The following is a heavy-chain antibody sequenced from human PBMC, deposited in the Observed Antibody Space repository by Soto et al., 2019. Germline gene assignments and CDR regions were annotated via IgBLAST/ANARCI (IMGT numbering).Heavy chain of an antibody. Sequence: SETLSLTCTVSGGSISGYYWSWIRQPPGKGLEWIGYIYYSGSTNYNPSLKSRVTISIDTSKNQFSLKLSSVTAADTAVYYCARARGAVAGCFDYWGQGTLVTVSS. V-gene: IGHV4-59*01. D-gene: IGHD6-19*01. CDR1: GGSISGYY. CDR2: IYYSGST. CDR3: ARARGAVAGCFDY. J-gene: IGHJ4*02.